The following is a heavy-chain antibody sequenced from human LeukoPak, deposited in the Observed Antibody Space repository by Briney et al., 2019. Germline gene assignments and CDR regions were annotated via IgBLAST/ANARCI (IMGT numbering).Heavy chain of an antibody. D-gene: IGHD1-26*01. CDR3: ARTGRSWYYYGMDV. CDR2: ISSSGSTI. Sequence: GGSLRLSCAASGFTFRDYYMSWIRQATGKGLEWVSYISSSGSTIYYADSVKGRFTISRDNAKNSLYLQMNSLRAEDTAVYYCARTGRSWYYYGMDVWGQGTTVTVSS. CDR1: GFTFRDYY. J-gene: IGHJ6*02. V-gene: IGHV3-11*01.